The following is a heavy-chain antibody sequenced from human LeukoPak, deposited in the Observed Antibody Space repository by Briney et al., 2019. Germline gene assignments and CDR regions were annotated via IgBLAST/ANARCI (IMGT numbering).Heavy chain of an antibody. D-gene: IGHD5-18*01. Sequence: GGSLRLSCAASGFTFSNYYMSWIRQAPGKGLEWVSYISGSSGSTNYADSVMGRFTISRDNGKNSLYLQMNSLRAEDTAVYYCARAETADTAMVTLDYWGQGTLVTVSS. J-gene: IGHJ4*02. CDR1: GFTFSNYY. V-gene: IGHV3-11*06. CDR3: ARAETADTAMVTLDY. CDR2: ISGSSGST.